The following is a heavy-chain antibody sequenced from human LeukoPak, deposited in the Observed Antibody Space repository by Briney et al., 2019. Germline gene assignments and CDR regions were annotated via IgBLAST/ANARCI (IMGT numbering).Heavy chain of an antibody. CDR2: ISGSGDTT. Sequence: GGSPRLSCAASGFTFSNYYMHWVRQAPGKGLEWVSSISGSGDTTYYADSVKGRFTISRDSSKNTLYLQMNSLRAEDTAVYYCARAYCTGATCSGNDYWGQGTLVTVSS. CDR1: GFTFSNYY. V-gene: IGHV3-23*01. J-gene: IGHJ4*02. CDR3: ARAYCTGATCSGNDY. D-gene: IGHD2-8*02.